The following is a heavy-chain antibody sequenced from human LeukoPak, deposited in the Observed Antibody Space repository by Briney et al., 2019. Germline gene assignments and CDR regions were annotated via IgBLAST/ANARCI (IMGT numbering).Heavy chain of an antibody. CDR3: ATDTYYYYMDV. J-gene: IGHJ6*03. CDR1: GYTLTELS. CDR2: FDPEDGET. V-gene: IGHV1-24*01. Sequence: ASVKVSCKVCGYTLTELSMQWVRQAPGKGLEGMGGFDPEDGETIYAQKFQGRVTITEDTATDTAYMELSSLRSEDTAVYYCATDTYYYYMDVWGKGTTVTVSS.